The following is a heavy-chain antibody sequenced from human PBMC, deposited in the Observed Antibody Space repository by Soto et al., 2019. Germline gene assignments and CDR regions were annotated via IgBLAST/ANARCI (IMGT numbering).Heavy chain of an antibody. CDR2: ISYDGSNK. J-gene: IGHJ4*02. Sequence: QVQLVESGGGVVQPGRSLRLSCAASGFTFSSYAMHWVRQAPGKGLEWVAVISYDGSNKYYADSVKGRFTISRDNSKNTLYLQIISLRAEDTAVYYCARGEYYYDSSGYYWNYFDYWGQGTLVSVSS. D-gene: IGHD3-22*01. V-gene: IGHV3-30-3*01. CDR3: ARGEYYYDSSGYYWNYFDY. CDR1: GFTFSSYA.